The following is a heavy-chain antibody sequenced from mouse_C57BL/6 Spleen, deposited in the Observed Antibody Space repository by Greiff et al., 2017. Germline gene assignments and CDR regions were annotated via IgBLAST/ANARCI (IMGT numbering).Heavy chain of an antibody. V-gene: IGHV1-52*01. CDR3: ASEMAPGGPFDY. Sequence: VQLQQSGAELVRPGSSVKLSCTASGYTITGYWMHWVKQRTIQGLEWIGNIDPSDGETHYTPKFKDKATLTVDKASSTAYIQPSSLTSELTAVYSCASEMAPGGPFDYWGQGTTLTVSS. CDR1: GYTITGYW. CDR2: IDPSDGET. D-gene: IGHD2-3*01. J-gene: IGHJ2*01.